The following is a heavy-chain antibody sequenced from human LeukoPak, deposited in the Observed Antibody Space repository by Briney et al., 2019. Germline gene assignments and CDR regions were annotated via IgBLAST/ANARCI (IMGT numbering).Heavy chain of an antibody. V-gene: IGHV4-34*01. D-gene: IGHD5-18*01. CDR3: ASSVDTAVVTSWYFDL. CDR1: GGSFSGYC. CDR2: INHSGST. J-gene: IGHJ2*01. Sequence: SETLSLTCAVYGGSFSGYCWSWIRQPPGKGLEWIGEINHSGSTNYNPSLKSRVTISVDTSKNQFSLKLSSVTAADTAVYYCASSVDTAVVTSWYFDLWGRGTLVTVSS.